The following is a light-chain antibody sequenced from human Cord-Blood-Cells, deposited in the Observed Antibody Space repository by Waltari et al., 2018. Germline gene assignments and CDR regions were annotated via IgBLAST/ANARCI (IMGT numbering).Light chain of an antibody. Sequence: QSALTQPASVSGSPGQSITISCTGTSSDVGGYNYVPWYQQHPGKAPKFMIYDVSNRPSGVSNRFSGSKAGNTASLTISGLQAEDEADYYCSSYTSSSTRVFGGGTKLTVL. V-gene: IGLV2-14*03. CDR3: SSYTSSSTRV. CDR2: DVS. CDR1: SSDVGGYNY. J-gene: IGLJ3*02.